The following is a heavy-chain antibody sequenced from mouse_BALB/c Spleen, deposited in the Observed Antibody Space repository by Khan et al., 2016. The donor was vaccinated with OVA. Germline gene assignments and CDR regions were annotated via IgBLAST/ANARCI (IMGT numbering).Heavy chain of an antibody. CDR1: GYTFTDYL. CDR2: SYPGSGYT. Sequence: QVQLQQSGPELVKPGASVKMSCKASGYTFTDYLINWVKQRTGQGLEWIGESYPGSGYTNYNEKFKGKATLTSDKSSNTAYIQLSSLTSEVSAVYFCARAGYGGFAYWGQGTLVTVSA. V-gene: IGHV1-77*01. J-gene: IGHJ3*01. CDR3: ARAGYGGFAY. D-gene: IGHD3-2*02.